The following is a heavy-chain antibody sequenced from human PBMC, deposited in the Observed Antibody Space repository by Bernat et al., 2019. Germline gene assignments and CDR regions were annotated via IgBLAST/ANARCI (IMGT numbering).Heavy chain of an antibody. Sequence: EVQLVESGGGLVQPGGSLRLSCAASGFTFSSYAMSWVRQAPGKGLEWVSALNGSGGRTYYADSVKGRFTISRDNSKNTLYLRMNSLRAEDTAVYDCAKDSAVAGNDAFDIWGQGTMVTVSS. V-gene: IGHV3-23*04. CDR3: AKDSAVAGNDAFDI. D-gene: IGHD6-19*01. J-gene: IGHJ3*02. CDR2: LNGSGGRT. CDR1: GFTFSSYA.